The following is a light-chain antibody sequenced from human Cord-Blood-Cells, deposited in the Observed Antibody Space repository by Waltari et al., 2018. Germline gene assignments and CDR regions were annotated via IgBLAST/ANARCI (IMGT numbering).Light chain of an antibody. CDR2: AAS. CDR1: QSISSY. V-gene: IGKV1-39*01. Sequence: DIHMTQSPSSLSASVGDRLTIPCRASQSISSYLNWYQQKPGKAPKLLIYAASSLQSGGPSRFSGSGSGTDFTLTISSLQPEDFATYYCQQSYSTPPYTFGQGTKLEIK. CDR3: QQSYSTPPYT. J-gene: IGKJ2*01.